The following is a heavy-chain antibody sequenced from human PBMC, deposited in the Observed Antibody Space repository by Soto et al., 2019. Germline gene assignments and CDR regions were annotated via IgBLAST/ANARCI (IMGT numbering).Heavy chain of an antibody. CDR2: INHSGST. Sequence: SETMSLTCAVYGGSFSGYYWSWIRQPPGKGLEWIGEINHSGSTNYNPSLKSRVTISVDTSKNQFSLKLSSVTAADTDVYYCAHGIGYCSGGSCTDYWGQGTLVTVSS. CDR1: GGSFSGYY. J-gene: IGHJ4*02. CDR3: AHGIGYCSGGSCTDY. D-gene: IGHD2-15*01. V-gene: IGHV4-34*01.